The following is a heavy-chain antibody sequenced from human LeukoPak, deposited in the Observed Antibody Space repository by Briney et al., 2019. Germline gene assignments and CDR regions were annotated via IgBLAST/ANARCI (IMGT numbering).Heavy chain of an antibody. CDR2: IYYSGST. J-gene: IGHJ4*02. CDR1: GGSISSGGYY. CDR3: ARVWDYYDSSGYFPYFDY. Sequence: SETLSLTCTVSGGSISSGGYYWSWIRQHPGKGLEWIGYIYYSGSTYYNPSLKSRVTISVDTSKNQFSLELSSVTAADTAVYYCARVWDYYDSSGYFPYFDYWGQGTLVTVSS. D-gene: IGHD3-22*01. V-gene: IGHV4-31*03.